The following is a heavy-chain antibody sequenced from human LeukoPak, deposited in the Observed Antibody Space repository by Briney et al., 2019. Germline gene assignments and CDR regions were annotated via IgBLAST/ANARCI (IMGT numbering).Heavy chain of an antibody. V-gene: IGHV3-23*01. J-gene: IGHJ4*02. CDR1: GFTFSSYA. CDR2: ISGSGGSA. D-gene: IGHD2-2*01. CDR3: AKDSPYCSSTSCFSPGIIDY. Sequence: GGSLRLSCAASGFTFSSYAMSWVRQAPGKGLEWVSAISGSGGSAYYADSVKGRFTISRDNSKNTLYLQMNSLRAEDTAVYYCAKDSPYCSSTSCFSPGIIDYWGQGTLVTVSS.